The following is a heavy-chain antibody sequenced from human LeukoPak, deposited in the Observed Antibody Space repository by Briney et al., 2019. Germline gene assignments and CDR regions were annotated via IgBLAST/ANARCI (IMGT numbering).Heavy chain of an antibody. Sequence: PGGSLRLSCAASGFTFSRYWMHWVRQAPGKGLEWVSISGSGGDTYYADSVKGRFTISRDNSKDTLYLQMNSLRAEDTAVYYCAKARGATYGTYYFDYWGQGTLVTVSS. CDR2: SGSGGDT. CDR3: AKARGATYGTYYFDY. J-gene: IGHJ4*02. CDR1: GFTFSRYW. V-gene: IGHV3-23*01. D-gene: IGHD4/OR15-4a*01.